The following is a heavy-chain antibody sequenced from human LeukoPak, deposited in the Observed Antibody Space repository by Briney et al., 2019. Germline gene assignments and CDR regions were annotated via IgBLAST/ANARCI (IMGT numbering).Heavy chain of an antibody. Sequence: PGGSLRLSCAASGFTFSSYAMHWVRQAPGEGLEWVAVISYDGSNKYYADSVKGRFTISRDNSKNTLYLQMNSLRAEDTAVYYCARGPYIAVAGTGDYWGQGTLVTVSS. D-gene: IGHD6-19*01. CDR1: GFTFSSYA. J-gene: IGHJ4*02. CDR2: ISYDGSNK. V-gene: IGHV3-30-3*01. CDR3: ARGPYIAVAGTGDY.